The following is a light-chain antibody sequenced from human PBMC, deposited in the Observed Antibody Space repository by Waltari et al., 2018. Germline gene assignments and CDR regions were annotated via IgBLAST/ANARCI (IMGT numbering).Light chain of an antibody. CDR3: SSYAGSDNYV. Sequence: QSALTQPPSASGSPGQSVTFSCPGTSRAIGASNYAPWSQQHPAHAPKLIVFEVTKRPSGVPDRFSGSKSGNTASLTISGLQAEDEADYYCSSYAGSDNYVFGGGTKVTVL. J-gene: IGLJ1*01. CDR2: EVT. V-gene: IGLV2-8*01. CDR1: SRAIGASNY.